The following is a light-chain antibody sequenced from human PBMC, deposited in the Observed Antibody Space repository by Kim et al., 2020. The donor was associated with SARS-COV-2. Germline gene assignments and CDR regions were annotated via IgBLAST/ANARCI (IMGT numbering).Light chain of an antibody. CDR3: QQYGNSPPT. J-gene: IGKJ1*01. CDR1: QSVKSRY. Sequence: EIVLTQSPGTLSLSSGERATLSCRASQSVKSRYLTWYQQKPGQAPRLLIYDASNRATGIPDRFSGSGSGTDFTLTISRLEPEDFAVYYCQQYGNSPPTFGQGTKVDIK. CDR2: DAS. V-gene: IGKV3-20*01.